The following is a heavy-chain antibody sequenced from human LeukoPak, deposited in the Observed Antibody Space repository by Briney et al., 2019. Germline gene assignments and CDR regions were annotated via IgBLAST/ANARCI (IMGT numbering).Heavy chain of an antibody. D-gene: IGHD5-18*01. Sequence: TGGPLRLSCAASGFTFSSYSMNWVRQAPGKGLEWVSSISSSSSYIYYADSVKGRFTISRDNAKNSLYLQMNSLRAEDTAVYYCARAPGYSYAFDYWGQGTLVTVSS. J-gene: IGHJ4*02. CDR3: ARAPGYSYAFDY. CDR1: GFTFSSYS. CDR2: ISSSSSYI. V-gene: IGHV3-21*01.